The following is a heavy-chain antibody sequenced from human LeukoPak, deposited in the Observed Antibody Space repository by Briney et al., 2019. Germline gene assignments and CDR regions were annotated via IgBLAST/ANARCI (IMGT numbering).Heavy chain of an antibody. D-gene: IGHD4-23*01. V-gene: IGHV4-59*08. CDR2: IYYSGST. CDR1: GDSVNNYY. Sequence: SETLSHTCTVSGDSVNNYYWTWIRQPPGKGLEWIGYIYYSGSTNYNPSLKSRVTMSVDTSKKQFSLKLSSVTAADTAVYYCARGGRWNDYWGQGTLVTVSS. J-gene: IGHJ4*02. CDR3: ARGGRWNDY.